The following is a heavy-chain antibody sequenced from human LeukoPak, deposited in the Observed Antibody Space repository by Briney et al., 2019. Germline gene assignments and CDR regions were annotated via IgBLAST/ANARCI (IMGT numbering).Heavy chain of an antibody. CDR3: ARDTRSSYLQYYFDY. D-gene: IGHD5-24*01. J-gene: IGHJ4*02. CDR1: GYTFTDYY. CDR2: ISPDSGRT. Sequence: ASVKVSCKASGYTFTDYYMHWVRQAPGQGLEWIGWISPDSGRTGFAQKLQGRVTMTRDTSISTAYMELSRLGYDDTAVYYCARDTRSSYLQYYFDYWGQGTLVTVSS. V-gene: IGHV1-2*02.